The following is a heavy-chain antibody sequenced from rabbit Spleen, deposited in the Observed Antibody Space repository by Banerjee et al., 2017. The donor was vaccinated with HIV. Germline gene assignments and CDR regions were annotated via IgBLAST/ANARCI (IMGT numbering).Heavy chain of an antibody. D-gene: IGHD1-1*01. CDR1: GFSFSANDY. CDR3: ARDTSSSFSSYGMDL. CDR2: IDTGSSGFT. V-gene: IGHV1S45*01. Sequence: QEQLEESGGDLVKPGASLTLTCTASGFSFSANDYMCWVRQAPRKGLEWIACIDTGSSGFTYFASWAKGRFTCSKTSSTTVTLQMTRLTAADTATYFCARDTSSSFSSYGMDLWGPGTLVTVS. J-gene: IGHJ6*01.